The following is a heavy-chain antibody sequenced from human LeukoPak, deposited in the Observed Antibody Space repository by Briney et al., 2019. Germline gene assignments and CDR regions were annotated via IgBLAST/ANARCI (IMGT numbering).Heavy chain of an antibody. CDR1: GFTVSSNY. Sequence: PGGSLRLSCAASGFTVSSNYMSWVRQAPGKGLEWVSVIYSGGSTYYADSVKGRFTISRHNSKNTPYLQMNSLRAEDTAVYYCARGTDLDRYYDSSGYLDYWGQGTLVTVSS. CDR3: ARGTDLDRYYDSSGYLDY. V-gene: IGHV3-53*04. J-gene: IGHJ4*02. D-gene: IGHD3-22*01. CDR2: IYSGGST.